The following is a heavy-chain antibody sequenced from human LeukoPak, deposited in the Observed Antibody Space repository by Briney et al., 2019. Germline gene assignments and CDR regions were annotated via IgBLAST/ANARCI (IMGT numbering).Heavy chain of an antibody. CDR1: GYTFTSYG. D-gene: IGHD3-9*01. V-gene: IGHV1-18*01. CDR3: ARVSGEDGYDILTGYYFDY. CDR2: ISAYNGNT. J-gene: IGHJ4*02. Sequence: ASVKVSCKASGYTFTSYGISWVRQAPGQGLEWMGWISAYNGNTNYTQKLQGRVTMTTDTSTSTAYMELRSLRSDDTAVYYCARVSGEDGYDILTGYYFDYWGQGTLVTVSS.